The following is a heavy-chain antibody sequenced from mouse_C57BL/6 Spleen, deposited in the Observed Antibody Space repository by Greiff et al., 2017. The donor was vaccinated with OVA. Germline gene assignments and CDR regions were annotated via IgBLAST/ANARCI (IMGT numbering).Heavy chain of an antibody. CDR1: GYTFTSYW. D-gene: IGHD1-1*01. CDR3: TRSEITTVVATPFAY. V-gene: IGHV1-5*01. CDR2: IYPGNSDT. Sequence: EVQLQQSGTVLARPGASVKMSCKTSGYTFTSYWMHWVKQRPGQGLEWIGAIYPGNSDTSYNQKFKGKAKLTAVTSASTAYMELSSLTNEDSAVYYCTRSEITTVVATPFAYWGQGTLVTVSA. J-gene: IGHJ3*01.